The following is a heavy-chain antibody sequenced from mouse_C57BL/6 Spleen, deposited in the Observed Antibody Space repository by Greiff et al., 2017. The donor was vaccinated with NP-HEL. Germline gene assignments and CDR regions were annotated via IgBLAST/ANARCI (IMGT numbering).Heavy chain of an antibody. Sequence: DVKLVESGGGLVQPGGSLSLSCAASGFTFTDYYMSWVRQPPGKALEWLGFIRNKANGYTTEYSASVKGRFTISRDNSQSILYLQMNALRAEDSATYYCARSTVRYYAMDYWGQGTSVTVSS. CDR2: IRNKANGYTT. J-gene: IGHJ4*01. V-gene: IGHV7-3*01. D-gene: IGHD1-1*01. CDR3: ARSTVRYYAMDY. CDR1: GFTFTDYY.